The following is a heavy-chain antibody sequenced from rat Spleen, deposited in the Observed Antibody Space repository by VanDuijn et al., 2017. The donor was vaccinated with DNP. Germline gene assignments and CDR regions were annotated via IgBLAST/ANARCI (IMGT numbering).Heavy chain of an antibody. Sequence: EVQLVESGGGLVQPGRSLKLSCAASGFTFSNYDMAWVRQAPTKGLEWVAAISPSGGRSYYRDSVKGRFTVSRDNTKSSLYLQMDSLRSEDTASYSCARRNNGGYEGWFAYWGQGNLVTVSS. V-gene: IGHV5-25*01. CDR1: GFTFSNYD. CDR2: ISPSGGRS. D-gene: IGHD1-11*01. J-gene: IGHJ3*01. CDR3: ARRNNGGYEGWFAY.